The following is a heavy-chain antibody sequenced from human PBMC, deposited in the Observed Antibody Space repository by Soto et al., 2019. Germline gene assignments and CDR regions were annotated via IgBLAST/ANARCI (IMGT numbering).Heavy chain of an antibody. CDR2: IRYDGSNT. CDR3: ARDLLTNYDFWTLRDATPIGDYYYYDGMDF. J-gene: IGHJ6*02. CDR1: GFTFSSYG. V-gene: IGHV3-33*01. D-gene: IGHD3-3*01. Sequence: GGSLRLSCAASGFTFSSYGMHWVGQAPGKGLEWVAVIRYDGSNTYYANSVKGRFTISRDNSMNTLYLQMNSLRAEDTAVYYCARDLLTNYDFWTLRDATPIGDYYYYDGMDFWGQGTTVTVSS.